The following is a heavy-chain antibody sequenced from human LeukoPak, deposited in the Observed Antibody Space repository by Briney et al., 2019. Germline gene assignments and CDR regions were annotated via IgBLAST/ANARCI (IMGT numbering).Heavy chain of an antibody. CDR3: AKSAQYYYDSSGYYLDY. CDR2: IWYDGSNK. V-gene: IGHV3-33*06. J-gene: IGHJ4*02. D-gene: IGHD3-22*01. Sequence: GRSLRLSCAASGFTFSSYGMHWVRQAPGKGLEWVAVIWYDGSNKYYADSVKGRFTISRDNSKNTLCLQMNSLRAEDTAVYYCAKSAQYYYDSSGYYLDYWGQGTLVTVPS. CDR1: GFTFSSYG.